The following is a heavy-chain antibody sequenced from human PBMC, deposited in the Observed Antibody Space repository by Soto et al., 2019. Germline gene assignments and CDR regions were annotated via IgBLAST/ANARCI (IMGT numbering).Heavy chain of an antibody. CDR3: ARVRQLCFGNDAFDI. Sequence: EVQLVESGGGLVQPAGSLRLSCAASGFTFSSYSMNWVRQAPGKGLEWVSYISSSSSTMYYADSVKGRFTISRDNAKNSLYLQMNILRADDTAVYYCARVRQLCFGNDAFDIWGQGTMVTVSS. J-gene: IGHJ3*02. CDR1: GFTFSSYS. D-gene: IGHD6-13*01. V-gene: IGHV3-48*01. CDR2: ISSSSSTM.